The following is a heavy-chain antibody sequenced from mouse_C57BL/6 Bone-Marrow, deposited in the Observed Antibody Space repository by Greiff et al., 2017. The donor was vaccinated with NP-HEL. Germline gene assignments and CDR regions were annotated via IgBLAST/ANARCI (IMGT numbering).Heavy chain of an antibody. D-gene: IGHD2-2*01. J-gene: IGHJ2*01. CDR3: AASTMVTTRYFDY. CDR1: GFPFTDYY. V-gene: IGHV7-3*01. Sequence: EVKLQESGGGLVQPGGSLSLSCAASGFPFTDYYMSWVRQPPGKALEWLGFIRNKANGYTTEYSASVKGRFTISRDNSQSILYLQMNALRAEDSATYYCAASTMVTTRYFDYWGQGTTLTVSS. CDR2: IRNKANGYTT.